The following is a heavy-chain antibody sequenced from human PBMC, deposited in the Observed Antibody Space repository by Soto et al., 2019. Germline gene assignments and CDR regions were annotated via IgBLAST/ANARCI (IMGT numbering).Heavy chain of an antibody. CDR2: ISGSGDST. V-gene: IGHV3-23*01. D-gene: IGHD6-19*01. J-gene: IGHJ1*01. CDR1: GFTFSSYA. Sequence: EVQLLESGGGLVQPGGSLRLSCAASGFTFSSYAMSWVRQAPGKGLEWVSGISGSGDSTYYADSVKGRFTISRDNSKNTRDLQMNRLGAEDTAVYYCAKGVPGIAVAGTGYFQPWVQGTLVTVSS. CDR3: AKGVPGIAVAGTGYFQP.